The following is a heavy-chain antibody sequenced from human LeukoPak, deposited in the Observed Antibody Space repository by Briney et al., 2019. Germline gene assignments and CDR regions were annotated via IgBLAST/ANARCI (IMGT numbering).Heavy chain of an antibody. V-gene: IGHV3-7*01. CDR1: GFTVSSNQ. CDR3: ARDQSLGYCSGGSCHSDY. Sequence: GGSLRLSCAASGFTVSSNQMTWVRQAPGKGLEWVANIKQEGSEKYYVDSVKGRFTISRDNAKNSLYLQMNSLRAEDTAVYYCARDQSLGYCSGGSCHSDYWGQGTLVTVSS. CDR2: IKQEGSEK. J-gene: IGHJ4*02. D-gene: IGHD2-15*01.